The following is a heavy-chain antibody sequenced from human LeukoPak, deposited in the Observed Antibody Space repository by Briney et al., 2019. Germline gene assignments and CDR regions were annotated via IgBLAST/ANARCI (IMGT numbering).Heavy chain of an antibody. CDR1: GYTFTSYY. CDR2: INPSGGST. Sequence: ASVKVSCKASGYTFTSYYMHWVRQAPAQGLEWMGMINPSGGSTSYAQKFQGRVTITKDTSTRTVYMELSSLRSEDTAVYYCARDRGLTGYPETWFDPWGQGTLVTVSS. CDR3: ARDRGLTGYPETWFDP. V-gene: IGHV1-46*01. J-gene: IGHJ5*02. D-gene: IGHD3-9*01.